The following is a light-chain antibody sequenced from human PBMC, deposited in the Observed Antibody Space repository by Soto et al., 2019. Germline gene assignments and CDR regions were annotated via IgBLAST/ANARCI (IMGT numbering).Light chain of an antibody. V-gene: IGKV3D-15*01. Sequence: EIVMTQSPATLSVSPGERATLSCRASQSVDSNLAWYQQKPGQAPRLLIFGASTRATGIPARFSGSGSGTDFTLTISSLQSEDFGVYFCQQRNKWPPVTFGGGTRVEIK. CDR1: QSVDSN. CDR3: QQRNKWPPVT. J-gene: IGKJ4*01. CDR2: GAS.